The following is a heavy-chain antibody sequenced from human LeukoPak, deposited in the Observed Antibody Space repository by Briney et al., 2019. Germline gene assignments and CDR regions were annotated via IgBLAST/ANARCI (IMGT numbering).Heavy chain of an antibody. CDR3: ARAKYYFDY. V-gene: IGHV4-59*01. Sequence: PQTLSLTCTVSVDSISGDYCSWIRQPPSQGLKSFGYMYYSGNTNYNPSLKRRLTTSLDTSKNQFSLKLRSVTAADTAVYYCARAKYYFDYWGRGPGVTVSA. J-gene: IGHJ4*02. CDR2: MYYSGNT. CDR1: VDSISGDY.